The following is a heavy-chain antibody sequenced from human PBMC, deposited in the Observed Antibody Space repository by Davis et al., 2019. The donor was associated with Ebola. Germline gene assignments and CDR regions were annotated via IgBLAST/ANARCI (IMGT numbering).Heavy chain of an antibody. CDR2: INRDGSST. D-gene: IGHD3-16*01. CDR3: ALQGGVYYCYGMDV. CDR1: GFTFSSYW. V-gene: IGHV3-74*01. Sequence: GESLKISCAASGFTFSSYWMHWVRQAPGKGLVWVSRINRDGSSTSHADSVKGRFTISRDNAKNTLYLQMNSLRAEDTAVYYCALQGGVYYCYGMDVWGKGTTVTVSS. J-gene: IGHJ6*04.